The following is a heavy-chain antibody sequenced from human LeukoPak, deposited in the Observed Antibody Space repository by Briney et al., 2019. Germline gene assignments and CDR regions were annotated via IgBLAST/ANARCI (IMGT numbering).Heavy chain of an antibody. CDR2: INHSGST. CDR3: ARHSGELRYFDWPYPPTVDY. Sequence: SETLSLTCAVYGGSFSGYYWSWIRQPPGKGLEWIGEINHSGSTNYNPSLKSRVTISVDTSKNQLSLKLSSVTAADTAVYYCARHSGELRYFDWPYPPTVDYWGQGTLVTVSS. V-gene: IGHV4-34*01. J-gene: IGHJ4*02. D-gene: IGHD3-9*01. CDR1: GGSFSGYY.